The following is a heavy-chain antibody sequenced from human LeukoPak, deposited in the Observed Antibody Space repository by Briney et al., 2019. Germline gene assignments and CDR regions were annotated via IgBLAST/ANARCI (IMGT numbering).Heavy chain of an antibody. CDR1: GDXVSSNSAA. CDR2: TYYRSKWYN. D-gene: IGHD3-10*01. Sequence: SQTLSLTCAISGDXVSSNSAAWNWIRQSPSRGLEWLGRTYYRSKWYNEYAVSVKSRITFSPDTSKNRFSLQLNSVTPEDTAVYYCARVNTITMVRGVIEYWGQGTLVTVSS. CDR3: ARVNTITMVRGVIEY. J-gene: IGHJ4*02. V-gene: IGHV6-1*01.